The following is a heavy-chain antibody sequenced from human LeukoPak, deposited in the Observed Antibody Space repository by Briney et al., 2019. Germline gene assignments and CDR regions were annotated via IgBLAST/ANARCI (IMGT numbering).Heavy chain of an antibody. CDR2: INGHGTMA. CDR3: AREKDIVVVPAAYYYGMDV. J-gene: IGHJ6*02. D-gene: IGHD2-2*01. V-gene: IGHV3-74*01. CDR1: EFTFNVYW. Sequence: GGSLRLSCAGPEFTFNVYWMHWVRQAPGKGLVWVSRINGHGTMADYADSVKGRFTISRDNAKNTLYLQMNSLRAEDTAVYYCAREKDIVVVPAAYYYGMDVWGQGTTVTVSS.